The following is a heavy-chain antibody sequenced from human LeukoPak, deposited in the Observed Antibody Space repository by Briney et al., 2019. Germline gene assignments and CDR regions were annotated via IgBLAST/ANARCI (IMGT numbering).Heavy chain of an antibody. D-gene: IGHD3-22*01. CDR3: AKEHYYDSSGYYPSFDY. J-gene: IGHJ4*02. Sequence: GRSLRLSCAASGFTFSSYGMHWVRQAPGKWLEWVAVISYDGSNKYYADSVKGRFTISRDNYKNTLYLQMNSLRAEDTVVYYCAKEHYYDSSGYYPSFDYWGQGTLVTVSS. CDR2: ISYDGSNK. V-gene: IGHV3-30*18. CDR1: GFTFSSYG.